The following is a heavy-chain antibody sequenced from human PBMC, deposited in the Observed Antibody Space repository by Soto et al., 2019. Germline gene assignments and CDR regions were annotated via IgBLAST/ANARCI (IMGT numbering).Heavy chain of an antibody. V-gene: IGHV3-30*18. J-gene: IGHJ4*02. D-gene: IGHD3-22*01. CDR3: AKALYDSSGYYFDY. CDR1: GFTFSSYG. CDR2: ISYDGSNK. Sequence: GGSLRLSCAASGFTFSSYGMHWVRQAPGKGLEWVAVISYDGSNKYYADSVKGRFTISRDNSKNTLYLQMNSLRAEDTAVYYCAKALYDSSGYYFDYWGQGTLVTVSS.